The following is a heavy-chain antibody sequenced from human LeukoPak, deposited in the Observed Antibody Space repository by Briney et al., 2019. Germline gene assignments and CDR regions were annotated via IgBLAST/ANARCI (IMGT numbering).Heavy chain of an antibody. CDR3: ARVHVVAHIFDF. CDR1: GFSFSSDW. D-gene: IGHD2-15*01. J-gene: IGHJ4*02. CDR2: INSDGSST. V-gene: IGHV3-74*01. Sequence: GGSLRLSCAASGFSFSSDWMHWVRQAPGKGLVWVSRINSDGSSTTYADSVKGRFTISRDNAKNTLFLQMNSLRAEDTAVYYCARVHVVAHIFDFWGQGVLVTVSS.